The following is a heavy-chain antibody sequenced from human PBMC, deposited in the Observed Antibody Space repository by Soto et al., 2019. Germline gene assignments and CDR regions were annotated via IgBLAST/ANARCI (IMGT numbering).Heavy chain of an antibody. Sequence: NPSETLSLTCTVSCVTISYGGYSWSWIRQSPGKGLEWLGYISHLETTYYNPSFKSRVSLSIGRTRNQFSLSLSSMTADDTAVYYCAGDGVRNGAYNGWLDPWGQGTLVTVSS. CDR3: AGDGVRNGAYNGWLDP. CDR2: ISHLETT. CDR1: CVTISYGGYS. J-gene: IGHJ5*02. D-gene: IGHD3-16*01. V-gene: IGHV4-30-2*06.